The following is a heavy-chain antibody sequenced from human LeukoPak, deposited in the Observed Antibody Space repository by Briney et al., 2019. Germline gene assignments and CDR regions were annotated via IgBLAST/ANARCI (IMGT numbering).Heavy chain of an antibody. J-gene: IGHJ4*02. V-gene: IGHV3-11*01. CDR3: ARDLFSFYYDSSGYCDY. CDR1: GFSFSDYY. Sequence: PGGSLRLSCVASGFSFSDYYMNWFRQAPGKGLEWLSFISGSGHNILYTDSVKGRFTVSRDNVKKTVFLQMNSLRAGDTAVYYCARDLFSFYYDSSGYCDYWGQGTRVTVSS. D-gene: IGHD3-22*01. CDR2: ISGSGHNI.